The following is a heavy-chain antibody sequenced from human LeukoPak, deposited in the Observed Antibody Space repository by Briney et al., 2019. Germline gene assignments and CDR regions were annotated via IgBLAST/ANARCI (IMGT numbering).Heavy chain of an antibody. CDR3: ATTLTLDY. J-gene: IGHJ4*02. CDR2: IIPLFYTT. CDR1: GGPFSNYA. Sequence: ASVKVSCKASGGPFSNYAISWVRQAPGQGLEWMGGIIPLFYTTNYTQKFQGRVTMTEDTSADTAYMELSSLRSEDTAVYYCATTLTLDYWGQGTLVTVSS. V-gene: IGHV1-69*06. D-gene: IGHD1/OR15-1a*01.